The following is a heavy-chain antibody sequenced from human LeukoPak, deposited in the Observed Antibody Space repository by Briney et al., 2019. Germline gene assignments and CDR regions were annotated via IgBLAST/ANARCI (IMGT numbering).Heavy chain of an antibody. D-gene: IGHD6-19*01. CDR3: ARAVAGRLYYYYMDV. J-gene: IGHJ6*03. V-gene: IGHV4-59*01. CDR2: IYYSGST. CDR1: GASISSYY. Sequence: SETLSLTCTVSGASISSYYWSWVRQPPGKGLEWIGYIYYSGSTKYNPSLKSRVTISVDTSKNQFSLKLSSVTAADTAVYYCARAVAGRLYYYYMDVWGKGTTVTVSS.